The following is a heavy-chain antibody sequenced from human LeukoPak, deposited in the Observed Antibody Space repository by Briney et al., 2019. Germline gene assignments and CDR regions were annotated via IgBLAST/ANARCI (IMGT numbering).Heavy chain of an antibody. V-gene: IGHV3-23*01. CDR2: MCGTAGCT. D-gene: IGHD3-22*01. CDR1: GFTFYMYA. CDR3: AKDRPNFHENSGHYYRRDGDS. J-gene: IGHJ5*01. Sequence: GGSLTLSCQASGFTFYMYAMSWVRQAPGEGLEWVASMCGTAGCTFYPDSVKGRFTISRDNSKNVLYLRMNSLTAEDTAIYYCAKDRPNFHENSGHYYRRDGDSWGQGTLVTVSS.